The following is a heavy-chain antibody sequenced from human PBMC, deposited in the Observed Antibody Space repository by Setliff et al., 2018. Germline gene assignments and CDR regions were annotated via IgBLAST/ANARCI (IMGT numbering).Heavy chain of an antibody. Sequence: PSETLSLTCTVSGGSISSSSYYWGWIRQPPGKGLEWIGSIYYSGSTYYNPSLKGRVTISVDTSKNQFSLKLSSVTAADTAVYYCARYNYYDSSGYFLTFDYWGQGTLVTVSS. CDR2: IYYSGST. D-gene: IGHD3-22*01. V-gene: IGHV4-39*01. CDR3: ARYNYYDSSGYFLTFDY. CDR1: GGSISSSSYY. J-gene: IGHJ4*02.